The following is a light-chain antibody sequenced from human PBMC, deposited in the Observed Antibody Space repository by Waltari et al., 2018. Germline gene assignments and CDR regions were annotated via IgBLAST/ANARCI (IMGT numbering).Light chain of an antibody. CDR3: QTGGHGTWV. Sequence: QLVLTQSHSASASLRPYAELTCPLSSGPRSIIVAWTQQQPEKGPRYLMKVNSDGSHSKGDEIPDRFSGSSSGAERYLTISSLQSEDEADYYCQTGGHGTWVFGGGTKLTVL. CDR1: SGPRSII. V-gene: IGLV4-69*01. CDR2: VNSDGSH. J-gene: IGLJ3*02.